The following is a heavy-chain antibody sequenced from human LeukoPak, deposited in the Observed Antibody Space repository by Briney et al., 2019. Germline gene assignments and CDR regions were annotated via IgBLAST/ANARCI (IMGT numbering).Heavy chain of an antibody. Sequence: GRSLRLSCAASGFTFSSYAMHWVRQAPGKGLEWVAVISYGGSNKYYADSVKGRFTISRDNSKNTLYLQMNSLRAEDTAVYYCARDRQYYYGSGVFDYWGQGTLVTVSS. V-gene: IGHV3-30-3*01. J-gene: IGHJ4*02. CDR1: GFTFSSYA. CDR3: ARDRQYYYGSGVFDY. CDR2: ISYGGSNK. D-gene: IGHD3-10*01.